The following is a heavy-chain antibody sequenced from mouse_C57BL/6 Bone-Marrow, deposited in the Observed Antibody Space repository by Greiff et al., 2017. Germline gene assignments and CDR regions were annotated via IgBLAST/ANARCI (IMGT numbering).Heavy chain of an antibody. Sequence: QVQLQQSGPELVKPGASVKISCKASGFAFSSSWMNWVQQRPGKGLEWVGRIYPGDGDTKYNGKFKGKGTLTADKYSSTAYMQLSSLTSEDSAVYFCAIRYYGSSDFDYWGQGTTLTVSS. V-gene: IGHV1-82*01. CDR1: GFAFSSSW. CDR2: IYPGDGDT. CDR3: AIRYYGSSDFDY. J-gene: IGHJ2*01. D-gene: IGHD1-1*01.